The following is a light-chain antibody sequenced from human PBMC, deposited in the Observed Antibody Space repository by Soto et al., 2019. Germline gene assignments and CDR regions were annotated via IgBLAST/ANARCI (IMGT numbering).Light chain of an antibody. CDR3: QSYDSTLSARYV. Sequence: QSALTQPASVSGSPGQSITISCTGASSDFGAHNCVSWYQQHPDKAPKLIIFDVSNRPSGVPDRFSASTSGTSASLAITGLQAEDEGDYYCQSYDSTLSARYVFGTGTKVTVL. CDR2: DVS. V-gene: IGLV2-14*03. J-gene: IGLJ1*01. CDR1: SSDFGAHNC.